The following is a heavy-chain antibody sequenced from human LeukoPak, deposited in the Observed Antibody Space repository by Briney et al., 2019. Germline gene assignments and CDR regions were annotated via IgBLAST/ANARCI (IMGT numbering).Heavy chain of an antibody. CDR3: ARDSSDPWYFDY. V-gene: IGHV3-66*01. Sequence: PGGSLRLSCAASGFTVNNKYMTWVRQAPGKGLEWVSLIYNDGRTYYADSVKGRFTISRDNAKNSLYLQMNSLRAEDTAVYYCARDSSDPWYFDYWGQGTLVTVSS. CDR1: GFTVNNKY. J-gene: IGHJ4*02. CDR2: IYNDGRT.